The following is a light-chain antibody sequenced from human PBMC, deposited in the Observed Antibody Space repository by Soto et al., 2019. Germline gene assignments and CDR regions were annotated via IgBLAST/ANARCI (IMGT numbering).Light chain of an antibody. V-gene: IGKV3-20*01. J-gene: IGKJ2*01. CDR3: QQYGSSPPVYT. Sequence: ENVLTQSPGTLSLSPGERATLSCRASQSVSSSELAWYQQKPGQALRLLIYGASIRATGITDRFSGSGSGTDFTLTINRLEPEDFAVYYCQQYGSSPPVYTFGQGTKLEIK. CDR1: QSVSSSE. CDR2: GAS.